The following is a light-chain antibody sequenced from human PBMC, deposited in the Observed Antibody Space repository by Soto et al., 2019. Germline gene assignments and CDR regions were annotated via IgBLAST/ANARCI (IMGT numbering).Light chain of an antibody. Sequence: DIQMTQSPSTLSASVGDRVTITCRASQSISSWLAWYQQKPGKAPKLLIYDASSLESGVPSRFSGSGSGTEFTLTISSLQPDDFATYYCQQYNSCSSITFGQGTRLEIK. V-gene: IGKV1-5*01. CDR3: QQYNSCSSIT. CDR1: QSISSW. J-gene: IGKJ5*01. CDR2: DAS.